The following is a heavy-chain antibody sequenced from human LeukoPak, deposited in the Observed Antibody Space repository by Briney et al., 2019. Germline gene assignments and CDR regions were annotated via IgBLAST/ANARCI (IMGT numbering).Heavy chain of an antibody. V-gene: IGHV4-38-2*01. J-gene: IGHJ4*02. Sequence: SETLSLTCAVSGYSISSGSYWGWIRQPPGKGLEWIGNMFHSGDTYHNPSLKSRVTISADTSKNQFSLKLTSVTAADTAVYYCAKGGGYGDYARHEYWGQGTLVTVSS. D-gene: IGHD4-17*01. CDR3: AKGGGYGDYARHEY. CDR1: GYSISSGSY. CDR2: MFHSGDT.